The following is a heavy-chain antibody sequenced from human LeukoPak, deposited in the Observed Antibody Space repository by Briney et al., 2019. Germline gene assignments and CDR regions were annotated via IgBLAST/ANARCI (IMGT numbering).Heavy chain of an antibody. Sequence: PSETLTLTCTVSGDSISNYFWSWIRQPPGKGLEWIGYVSYSGSTNYNPSLKSRVTISVDTSKNQFSLKLTSVTAADTAVYYCARDGAATVSGYASDIWGQGTMVTVSS. D-gene: IGHD6-19*01. CDR1: GDSISNYF. J-gene: IGHJ3*02. CDR3: ARDGAATVSGYASDI. V-gene: IGHV4-59*01. CDR2: VSYSGST.